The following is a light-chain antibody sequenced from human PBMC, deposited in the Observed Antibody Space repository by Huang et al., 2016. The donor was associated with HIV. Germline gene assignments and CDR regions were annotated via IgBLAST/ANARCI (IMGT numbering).Light chain of an antibody. V-gene: IGKV4-1*01. CDR3: QQYYRTPLT. J-gene: IGKJ4*01. CDR2: WAS. CDR1: PSLLDSSLNKDK. Sequence: DIVMTQSPDSLAVSLGERATIHCRSTPSLLDSSLNKDKLAWYQQKPGQPPRLLIYWASTRESAVPDRISGSGSGTDFTLTISSLQAEDVAVYYCQQYYRTPLTFGGGTKVEIK.